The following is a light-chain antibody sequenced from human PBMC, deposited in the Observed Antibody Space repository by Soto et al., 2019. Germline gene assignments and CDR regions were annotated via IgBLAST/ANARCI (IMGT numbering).Light chain of an antibody. CDR2: KAS. Sequence: DIQMTQSPSTLSASVGDRVTITCRASQSIGSWLAWYQQKPGKAPKLLLHKASSLESGVPSRFSGSGSGTEFTLTISSLPPGDFASYYCQQYNSYSTFGGGTKVEIK. V-gene: IGKV1-5*03. CDR1: QSIGSW. CDR3: QQYNSYST. J-gene: IGKJ4*01.